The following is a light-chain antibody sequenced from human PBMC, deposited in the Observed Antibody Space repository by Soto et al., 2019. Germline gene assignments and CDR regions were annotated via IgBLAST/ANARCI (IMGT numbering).Light chain of an antibody. Sequence: EIVMTQSPATLSVSPGERATLSCRASQSVSSNLAWYQQKPGQAPRLLIYGASTRATGIPARFSGSGSGPVFTLTLSSLQSVDLAVDYCQQYNNWPPLTFGGGTKVEIK. CDR1: QSVSSN. J-gene: IGKJ4*01. CDR2: GAS. V-gene: IGKV3-15*01. CDR3: QQYNNWPPLT.